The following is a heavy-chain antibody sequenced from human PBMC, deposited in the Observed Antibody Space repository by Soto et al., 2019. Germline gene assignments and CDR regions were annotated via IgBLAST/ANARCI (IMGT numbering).Heavy chain of an antibody. V-gene: IGHV4-4*02. CDR3: ASMGYGYCSGGSCWDTWYREYYFDY. CDR2: IYHSGST. Sequence: PSETLSLTCAVSGGSISSSNWWSWVRQPPGKGLEWIGEIYHSGSTNYNPSLKSRVTISVDKSKNQFSLKLSSVTAADTAVYYCASMGYGYCSGGSCWDTWYREYYFDYWGQGTLVTVSS. J-gene: IGHJ4*02. D-gene: IGHD2-15*01. CDR1: GGSISSSNW.